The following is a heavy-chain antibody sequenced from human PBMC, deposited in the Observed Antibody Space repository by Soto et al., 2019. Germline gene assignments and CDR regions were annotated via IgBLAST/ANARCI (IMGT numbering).Heavy chain of an antibody. J-gene: IGHJ4*02. CDR2: ISYDGSNK. CDR3: AKDRSSSWYYFDY. Sequence: RRLSCAASVFTFSSYGMHWVRQAPGKGLEWVAVISYDGSNKYYADSVKGRFTISRDNSKNTLYLQMNSLRAEDTAVYYCAKDRSSSWYYFDYWGQGTLVTVSS. V-gene: IGHV3-30*18. CDR1: VFTFSSYG. D-gene: IGHD6-13*01.